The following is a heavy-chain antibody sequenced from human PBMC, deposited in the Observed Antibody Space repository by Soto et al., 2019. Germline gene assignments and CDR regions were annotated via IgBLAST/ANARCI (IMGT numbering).Heavy chain of an antibody. V-gene: IGHV3-23*01. J-gene: IGHJ4*02. CDR3: AKEPPLYGDAYNPPFDY. CDR2: ISGTGGST. Sequence: PRGSLRLSCAASGFTFSTCAMNWVRQAPGKGLEWVSSISGTGGSTYHADSVKGRFTISRDNSKKTMFLQMNSLRAEDTAVYYCAKEPPLYGDAYNPPFDYWGRGTLVTVSS. CDR1: GFTFSTCA. D-gene: IGHD1-1*01.